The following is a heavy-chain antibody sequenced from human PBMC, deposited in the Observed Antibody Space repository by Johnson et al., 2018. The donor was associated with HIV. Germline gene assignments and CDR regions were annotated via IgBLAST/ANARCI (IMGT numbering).Heavy chain of an antibody. J-gene: IGHJ3*02. Sequence: QVQLVESGGGVVQPGRSLRLSCAASRFTFSSYAMHWVRQAPGKGLEWVAVISYDGSKKYYADSVKGRFTISRDNSNNTLYLQMNNLRPEDTALYYCVRSYSRTFDIWGQGTMVTVSS. CDR2: ISYDGSKK. CDR1: RFTFSSYA. V-gene: IGHV3-30*04. CDR3: VRSYSRTFDI. D-gene: IGHD2-21*01.